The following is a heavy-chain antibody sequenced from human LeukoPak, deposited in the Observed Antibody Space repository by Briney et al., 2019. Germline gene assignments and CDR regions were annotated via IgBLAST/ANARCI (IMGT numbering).Heavy chain of an antibody. CDR3: ATFTYYYDSSGYYSYYFDY. J-gene: IGHJ4*02. CDR2: ISAYNGNT. CDR1: GYTFTSYG. Sequence: ASVKVSCEASGYTFTSYGISWVRQAPGQGLEWMGWISAYNGNTNYAQKLQGRVTMTTDTSTSTAYMELRSLRSDDTAVYYCATFTYYYDSSGYYSYYFDYWGQGTLVTVSS. D-gene: IGHD3-22*01. V-gene: IGHV1-18*01.